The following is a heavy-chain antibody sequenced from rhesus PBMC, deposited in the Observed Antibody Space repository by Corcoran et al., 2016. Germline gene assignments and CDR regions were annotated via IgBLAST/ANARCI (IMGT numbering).Heavy chain of an antibody. Sequence: QVQLQESGPGLVKPSETLSLTCAVSGYSISSGYNWGWIRQPPGKELEYIGYISSSSGSTYYNPSLKSRVTVLKDTSKNQFSLKLSSVTAADTAVYYCARRGSYSGIDDWGQGVVVTVTS. J-gene: IGHJ4*01. CDR2: ISSSSGST. D-gene: IGHD3-16*01. V-gene: IGHV4-99*01. CDR1: GYSISSGYN. CDR3: ARRGSYSGIDD.